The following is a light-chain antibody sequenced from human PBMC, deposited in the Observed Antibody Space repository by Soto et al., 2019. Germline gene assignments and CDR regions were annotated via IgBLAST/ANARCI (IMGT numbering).Light chain of an antibody. J-gene: IGLJ1*01. Sequence: QSVLTQPPSVSAAPGQKVTISCSGSSSNIGNNYVSWYQQLPGTAPKLLIYENNKRPSGIPDRFSGSKSGTSATLGITGLQTGDEADYYCGTWDSSLYVFGPGTKVTVL. CDR2: ENN. CDR1: SSNIGNNY. V-gene: IGLV1-51*02. CDR3: GTWDSSLYV.